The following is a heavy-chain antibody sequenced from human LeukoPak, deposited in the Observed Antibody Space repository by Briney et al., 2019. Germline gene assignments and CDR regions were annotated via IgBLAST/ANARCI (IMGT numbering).Heavy chain of an antibody. CDR1: GYTFTSYG. CDR2: ISAYNGNT. D-gene: IGHD6-19*01. CDR3: ARDYGRQWLVYFDY. V-gene: IGHV1-18*01. J-gene: IGHJ4*02. Sequence: EASVKVSCKASGYTFTSYGISWVRQAPGQGLEWMGWISAYNGNTNYAQKLQGRVTMTTDTSTSTAYMELRSLRSDDTAVYYCARDYGRQWLVYFDYWGQGTLVTVSS.